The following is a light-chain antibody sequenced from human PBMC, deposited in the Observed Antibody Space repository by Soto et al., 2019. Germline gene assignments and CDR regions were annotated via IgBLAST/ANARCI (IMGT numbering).Light chain of an antibody. CDR3: SSYTRSSTYVV. CDR1: SSDVGTYNY. V-gene: IGLV2-14*01. Sequence: QSVLTQPASVSGSPGQSITISCTGTSSDVGTYNYVSWYQRHPGKAPKLMIYEVSNRPSGVSNRFSGYKSGNTASLTISGLQAEDEADYYCSSYTRSSTYVVFGGGTKLTVL. J-gene: IGLJ2*01. CDR2: EVS.